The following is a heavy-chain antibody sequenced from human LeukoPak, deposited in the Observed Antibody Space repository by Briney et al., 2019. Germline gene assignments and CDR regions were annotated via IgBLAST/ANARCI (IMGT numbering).Heavy chain of an antibody. Sequence: SGGSLRLSCAASGFTFSSYAMHWVRQAPGKGLEWVAVISYDGSNKYYADSVKGRFTISRDNAKNMLYLQVNSLRAEDTALYYCARDIAVSGNYFDYWGQGTLVTVSS. CDR3: ARDIAVSGNYFDY. CDR2: ISYDGSNK. CDR1: GFTFSSYA. V-gene: IGHV3-30-3*01. D-gene: IGHD6-19*01. J-gene: IGHJ4*02.